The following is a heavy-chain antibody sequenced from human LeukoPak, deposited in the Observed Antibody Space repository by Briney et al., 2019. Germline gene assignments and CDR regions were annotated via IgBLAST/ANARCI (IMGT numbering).Heavy chain of an antibody. V-gene: IGHV1-2*02. J-gene: IGHJ5*02. CDR3: ARDHDFWSGYHWFDP. D-gene: IGHD3-3*01. CDR2: INPNSGGT. CDR1: GYTFTGYY. Sequence: ASVKVSCKASGYTFTGYYMHWVRQAPGQGLEWMGWINPNSGGTNYAQKFQGRVTMTRDTSISTAYMELSRLRSDDTAVYYCARDHDFWSGYHWFDPWGQGTLVAVSS.